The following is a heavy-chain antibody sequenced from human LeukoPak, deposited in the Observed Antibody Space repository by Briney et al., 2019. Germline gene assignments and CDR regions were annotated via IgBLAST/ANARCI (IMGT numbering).Heavy chain of an antibody. CDR1: SDSISTHS. CDR2: IYYSGST. CDR3: ARHVWLQPFDY. V-gene: IGHV4-59*08. J-gene: IGHJ4*02. D-gene: IGHD3-9*01. Sequence: SETLSLTCSVSSDSISTHSWSWIRQSPGKGLEWIGYIYYSGSTNYNPSLKSRVTISVDTSKNQFSLKLSSVTAADTAVYYCARHVWLQPFDYWGQGTLVTVSS.